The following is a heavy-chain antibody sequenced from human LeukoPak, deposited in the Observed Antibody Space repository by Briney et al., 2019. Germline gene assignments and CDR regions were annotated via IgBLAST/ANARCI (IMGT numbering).Heavy chain of an antibody. CDR1: GGSFSGYY. Sequence: SETLSLTCAVYGGSFSGYYWSWIRQPPGKGLEWIGEINHSGSTNYNPSLKSRVTISVDTSKNQFSLKLSSVTAADTAVYYCARRYYYYYMDFWGKGTTVTVSS. J-gene: IGHJ6*03. V-gene: IGHV4-34*01. CDR3: ARRYYYYYMDF. CDR2: INHSGST.